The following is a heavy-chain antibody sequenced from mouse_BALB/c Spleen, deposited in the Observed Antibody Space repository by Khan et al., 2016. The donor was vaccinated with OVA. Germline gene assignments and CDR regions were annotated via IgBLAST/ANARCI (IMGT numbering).Heavy chain of an antibody. CDR1: GYTFTNYG. CDR2: INTYTGES. CDR3: ASGGHWYFDD. V-gene: IGHV9-3-1*01. J-gene: IGHJ1*01. D-gene: IGHD1-1*02. Sequence: QIQLVQSGPELKKPGETVKISCKASGYTFTNYGMNWMKQAPGKGLKWMGCINTYTGESTYADDFKGRVAFSLETSSSTAYLQINKLKEEDTATYFCASGGHWYFDDWGAGTTVTVSS.